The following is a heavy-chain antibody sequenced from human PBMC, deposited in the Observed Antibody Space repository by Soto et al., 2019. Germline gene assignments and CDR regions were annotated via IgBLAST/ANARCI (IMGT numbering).Heavy chain of an antibody. J-gene: IGHJ4*02. CDR2: INPSVGST. Sequence: ASVKVSCKASGYTFSSYYMHWVRQAPGQGLEWVGIINPSVGSTTYAPKFQGRVTVTRDTSTSTVYMELSSLRSEDTAVYYCAREKSVIDDWGQGTLATVSS. V-gene: IGHV1-46*01. CDR3: AREKSVIDD. CDR1: GYTFSSYY.